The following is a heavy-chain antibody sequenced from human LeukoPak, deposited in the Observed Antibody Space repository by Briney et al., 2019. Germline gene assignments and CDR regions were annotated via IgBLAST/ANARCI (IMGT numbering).Heavy chain of an antibody. V-gene: IGHV4-59*12. CDR2: IYYTGTT. CDR1: GGSISNYY. D-gene: IGHD6-19*01. J-gene: IGHJ4*02. Sequence: SETLSLTCTVSGGSISNYYWTWIRQPPGKGLEWIGYIYYTGTTSYSPSLKSRVTISVDTSKNQFSLKLTSVTAADTAVYYCAKYGGSGWVIDYWGQGTLVTVSS. CDR3: AKYGGSGWVIDY.